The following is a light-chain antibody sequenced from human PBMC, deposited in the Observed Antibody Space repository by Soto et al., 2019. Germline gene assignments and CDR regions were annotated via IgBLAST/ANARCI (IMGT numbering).Light chain of an antibody. V-gene: IGKV1-39*01. CDR3: QQTYGTPPT. CDR2: GAS. CDR1: QIITSY. Sequence: DIQMTQSPSSLSASVGDRVTITCRASQIITSYLNWYQQKPGKAPELLIHGASTLQSGVPSRFSGGGSGTDFTLTISSLQPEDFATYYCQQTYGTPPTFGLGTKVDNK. J-gene: IGKJ1*01.